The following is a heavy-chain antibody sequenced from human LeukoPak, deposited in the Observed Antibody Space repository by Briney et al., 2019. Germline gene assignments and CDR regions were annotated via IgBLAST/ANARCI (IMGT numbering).Heavy chain of an antibody. V-gene: IGHV3-53*01. D-gene: IGHD1-1*01. J-gene: IGHJ4*02. CDR1: GFTVSSNY. CDR2: IYSGGST. CDR3: ARDRVNWNDVGGLFDY. Sequence: GGSLRLSCAASGFTVSSNYMSWVRQAPGKGLEWVSLIYSGGSTSYADSVKGRFTFSRDNSKNTLYLQMNSLRAEDTAVYYCARDRVNWNDVGGLFDYWGQGSLVTVSS.